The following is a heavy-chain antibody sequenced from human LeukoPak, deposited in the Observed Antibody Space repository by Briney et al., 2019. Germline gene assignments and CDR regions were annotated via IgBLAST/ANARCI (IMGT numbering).Heavy chain of an antibody. D-gene: IGHD6-13*01. J-gene: IGHJ6*03. CDR2: IRYDGSNK. V-gene: IGHV3-30*02. Sequence: PGGSLRLSCAASGFTFSSYGMHWVRQAPGKGLEWVAFIRYDGSNKYYADSVKGRFTISRDNSKNTLYLQMNSLRAEDTAVYYCAKRGGELGLYYYYYYMDVWGKGTTVTVSS. CDR3: AKRGGELGLYYYYYYMDV. CDR1: GFTFSSYG.